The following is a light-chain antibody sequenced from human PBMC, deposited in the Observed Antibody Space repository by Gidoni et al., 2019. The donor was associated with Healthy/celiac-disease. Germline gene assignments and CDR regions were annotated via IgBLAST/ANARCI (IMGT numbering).Light chain of an antibody. V-gene: IGLV2-23*02. CDR3: CSYAGSSTWV. CDR2: EVS. Sequence: LTQPASVSGSPGQSITISCTGTSSDVGSYNLVSWYQQHPGKAPKLMIYEVSKRPSGVSNRFSGSKSGNTASLTISGLQAEDEADYYCCSYAGSSTWVFGGGTKLTVL. CDR1: SSDVGSYNL. J-gene: IGLJ3*02.